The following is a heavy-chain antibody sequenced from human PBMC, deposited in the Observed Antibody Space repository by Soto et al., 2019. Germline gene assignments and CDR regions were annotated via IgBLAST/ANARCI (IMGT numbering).Heavy chain of an antibody. Sequence: SRTLSLPCAISGDSVSSNSAGWNWIRQSRSRGLEWLGRTYYRSKWNNEYGVCVDSRITIKPVTAKNQFSVQMSSVIPEDTPVYYCAGETDYYGSGSFCYWGQGTLVTVSS. V-gene: IGHV6-1*01. J-gene: IGHJ4*02. CDR2: TYYRSKWNN. CDR3: AGETDYYGSGSFCY. CDR1: GDSVSSNSAG. D-gene: IGHD3-10*01.